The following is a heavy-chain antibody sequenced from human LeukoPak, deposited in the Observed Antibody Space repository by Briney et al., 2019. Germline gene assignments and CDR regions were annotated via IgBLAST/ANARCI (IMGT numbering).Heavy chain of an antibody. CDR3: VKGPYYYDTSGYLFDY. J-gene: IGHJ4*02. V-gene: IGHV3-30*18. Sequence: PGGSLRLSCAASGFTFSSYGMHWVRQAPGKGLEWVASISYDRNTYYGDSVKGRFTISRDNSKDTVYLQMNSLRPEDTAVYHCVKGPYYYDTSGYLFDYWGQGTLVTVSS. D-gene: IGHD3-22*01. CDR2: ISYDRNT. CDR1: GFTFSSYG.